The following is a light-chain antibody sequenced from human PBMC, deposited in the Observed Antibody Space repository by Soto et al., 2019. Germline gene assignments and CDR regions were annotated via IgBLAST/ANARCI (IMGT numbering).Light chain of an antibody. J-gene: IGKJ4*01. V-gene: IGKV1-12*01. CDR2: GAS. Sequence: DIQMTQSPSSVSASVGDRVTITCRASQGISNWLAWYQQQPGKAPKLLIYGASSLQSGVPSRFSGGGSGTPFTLIISSLQPEDFATYYCQQTNTFLPLTFGGGTKVEI. CDR3: QQTNTFLPLT. CDR1: QGISNW.